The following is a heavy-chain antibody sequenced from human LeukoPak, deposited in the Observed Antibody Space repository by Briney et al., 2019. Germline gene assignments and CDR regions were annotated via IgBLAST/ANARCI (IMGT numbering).Heavy chain of an antibody. CDR3: ARPPYGGKYYYGMDV. CDR2: IYPDDSDT. J-gene: IGHJ6*02. V-gene: IGHV5-51*01. D-gene: IGHD4-23*01. CDR1: GYSFANYW. Sequence: VEALKISCKGSGYSFANYWIGWVRQMPGKGLEWMGIIYPDDSDTRYSPSFQGHVTISADKSISTAYLQWSSLKASDTAMYYCARPPYGGKYYYGMDVWGQGTTVTVSS.